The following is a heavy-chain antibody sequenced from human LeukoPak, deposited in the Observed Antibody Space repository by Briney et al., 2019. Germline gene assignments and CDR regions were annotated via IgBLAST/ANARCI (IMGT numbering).Heavy chain of an antibody. D-gene: IGHD3-22*01. V-gene: IGHV3-9*01. CDR3: AKDQNYDSSGYPRGFDY. J-gene: IGHJ4*02. Sequence: PGGSLRLSCAASGFTFDDYAMHWVRHAPGKGLEWVSGISWNSGSIGYADSVKGRFTISRDNAKNSLYLQMNSLRAEDTALYYCAKDQNYDSSGYPRGFDYWGQGTLVTVSS. CDR2: ISWNSGSI. CDR1: GFTFDDYA.